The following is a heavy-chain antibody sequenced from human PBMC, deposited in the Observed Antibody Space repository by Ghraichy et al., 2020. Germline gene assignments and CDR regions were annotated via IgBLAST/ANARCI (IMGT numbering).Heavy chain of an antibody. CDR2: IYYSGST. D-gene: IGHD3-22*01. J-gene: IGHJ1*01. V-gene: IGHV4-59*08. CDR1: GGSISSYY. Sequence: SETLSLTCTVSGGSISSYYWSWIRQPPGKGLEWIGYIYYSGSTNYNPSLKSRVTISVDTSKNQFSLKLSSVTAADTAVYYCARQGDYSSGYYYPFPDWGQGTLVTVSS. CDR3: ARQGDYSSGYYYPFPD.